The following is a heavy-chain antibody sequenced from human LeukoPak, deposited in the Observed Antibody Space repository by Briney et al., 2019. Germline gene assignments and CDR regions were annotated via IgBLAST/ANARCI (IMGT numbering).Heavy chain of an antibody. J-gene: IGHJ3*02. V-gene: IGHV3-23*01. CDR1: GFTFSSYA. D-gene: IGHD4/OR15-4a*01. Sequence: GGSLRLSCAASGFTFSSYAMNWVRQAPGKGLEWVSAICSNDNNTYYANSVKGRFTISRDNSRNTLSLQLNSLRAEDTAVYYCAKVSQVRSQAFDIWGQGTMVTVSS. CDR2: ICSNDNNT. CDR3: AKVSQVRSQAFDI.